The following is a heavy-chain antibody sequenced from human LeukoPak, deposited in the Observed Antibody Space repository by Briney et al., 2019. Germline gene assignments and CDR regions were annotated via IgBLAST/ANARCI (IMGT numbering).Heavy chain of an antibody. V-gene: IGHV4-31*03. CDR1: GGSISSGGYY. J-gene: IGHJ4*02. D-gene: IGHD6-13*01. CDR2: IYYSGST. Sequence: SQTLSLTCTVSGGSISSGGYYWSWIRQHPGKGLEWIGYIYYSGSTYYNPSLKSRVTISVDTSKNQFSLKLSSVTAADTAVYYCARGVLLMGSRSGQDYWGQGTLVTVSS. CDR3: ARGVLLMGSRSGQDY.